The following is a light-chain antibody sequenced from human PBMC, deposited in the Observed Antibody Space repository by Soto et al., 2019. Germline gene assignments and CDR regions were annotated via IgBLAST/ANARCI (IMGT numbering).Light chain of an antibody. CDR3: NSYTSSTTLL. CDR2: EVT. CDR1: SSDVGGYNY. V-gene: IGLV2-14*01. J-gene: IGLJ2*01. Sequence: QSALTQPASVSGSPGQSITISCSGTSSDVGGYNYVSWYQQHPGKAPKLMIYEVTYRPSGVSDRFSGSKSGNTASLTISGLQAEDEAEYYCNSYTSSTTLLFGGGTKLTVL.